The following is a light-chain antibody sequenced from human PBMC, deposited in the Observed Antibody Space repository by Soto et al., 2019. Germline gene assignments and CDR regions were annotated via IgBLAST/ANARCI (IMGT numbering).Light chain of an antibody. Sequence: EIVLTQSPATLSLSPGERATLSCRASQSVSSYLAWYQQKPGQAPRLLIYGASTRYTGIPARFSGSGSGTEFTLTISSLQSEDFAVYYCQQHNNWPWTFGQGTKVDIK. V-gene: IGKV3-15*01. CDR1: QSVSSY. CDR2: GAS. J-gene: IGKJ1*01. CDR3: QQHNNWPWT.